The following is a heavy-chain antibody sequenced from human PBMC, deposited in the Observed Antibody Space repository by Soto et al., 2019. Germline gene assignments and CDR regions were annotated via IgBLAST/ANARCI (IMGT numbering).Heavy chain of an antibody. Sequence: EVQLVESGGGLVQPGESLRLSCAASGFTFSGSAMHWVRQAPGKGLEWVGRIRSKPNNYATAYAASVKGRFSISRDDSKNTAYLQVNGLKTEDTAVYYCSGGQNDYNYYYYYPMDVWGRGTTVTDSS. CDR3: SGGQNDYNYYYYYPMDV. J-gene: IGHJ6*02. D-gene: IGHD4-4*01. CDR1: GFTFSGSA. CDR2: IRSKPNNYAT. V-gene: IGHV3-73*02.